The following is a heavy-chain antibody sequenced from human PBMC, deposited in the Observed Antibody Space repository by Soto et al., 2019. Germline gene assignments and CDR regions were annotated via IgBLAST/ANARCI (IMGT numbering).Heavy chain of an antibody. D-gene: IGHD1-26*01. J-gene: IGHJ5*02. V-gene: IGHV4-61*01. CDR3: ARGRGSYVNWFDP. CDR1: GGSVSGGSYY. Sequence: QVQLQESGPGLVKPSETLSLTCTVSGGSVSGGSYYWSWIRQPPGKGLEWIGYIYYSGSTNYNPSLKSRVTISVDTSKNQFSLKLSSVTAADTAVYYCARGRGSYVNWFDPWGQGTLVTVSS. CDR2: IYYSGST.